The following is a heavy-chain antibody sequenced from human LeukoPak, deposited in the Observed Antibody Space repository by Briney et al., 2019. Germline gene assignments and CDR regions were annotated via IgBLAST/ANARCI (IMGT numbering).Heavy chain of an antibody. Sequence: GGSLRLSCAASGFTFSSYGMHWVRQAPGKGLQWVAVISYDGSSEYYADSVKGRFIISRDNSKNTLYLQVNSLRAEDTAVYYCAKDPDIAVAGTDDAFDLWGQGTMVTVSS. CDR2: ISYDGSSE. J-gene: IGHJ3*01. D-gene: IGHD6-19*01. CDR1: GFTFSSYG. V-gene: IGHV3-30*18. CDR3: AKDPDIAVAGTDDAFDL.